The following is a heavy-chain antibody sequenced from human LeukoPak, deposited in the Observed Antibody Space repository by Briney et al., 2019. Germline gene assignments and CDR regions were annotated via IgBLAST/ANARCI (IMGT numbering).Heavy chain of an antibody. CDR2: IYYSGST. Sequence: NPSETLSLTCTVSGGSISSYYWSWIRQPPGKGLEWIGYIYYSGSTNYNPSLKSRVTISVDTSKNQFSLKLSSVTAADTAVYYCARARNYDFWSGYLFDPWGQGTLVTVSS. CDR3: ARARNYDFWSGYLFDP. J-gene: IGHJ5*02. D-gene: IGHD3-3*01. V-gene: IGHV4-59*01. CDR1: GGSISSYY.